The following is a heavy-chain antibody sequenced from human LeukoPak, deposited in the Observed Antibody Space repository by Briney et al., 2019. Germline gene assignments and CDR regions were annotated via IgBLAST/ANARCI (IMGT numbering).Heavy chain of an antibody. CDR3: AKGRLGYCSSTSCLSSP. Sequence: QTGGSLRLSCAASGFTFSSYAMSWVRQAPGKGLEWVSAISGSGGSTYYADSVKGRFTISRDNSKNTLCLQMNSLRAEDTAVYYCAKGRLGYCSSTSCLSSPWGQGTLVTVSS. CDR1: GFTFSSYA. CDR2: ISGSGGST. V-gene: IGHV3-23*01. J-gene: IGHJ5*02. D-gene: IGHD2-2*01.